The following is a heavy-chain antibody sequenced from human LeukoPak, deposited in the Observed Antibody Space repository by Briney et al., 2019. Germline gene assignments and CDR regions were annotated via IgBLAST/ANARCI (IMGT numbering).Heavy chain of an antibody. D-gene: IGHD3-10*01. CDR2: IYYSGST. J-gene: IGHJ3*02. CDR1: GGSISSYY. V-gene: IGHV4-59*08. CDR3: ARHAVDTYYYGSGSSPDAFDI. Sequence: PSETLSLTRTVSGGSISSYYWSWIRQPPGKGLEWIGYIYYSGSTNYNPSLKSRVTISVDTSKNQFSLKLSSVTAADTAVYYCARHAVDTYYYGSGSSPDAFDIWGQGTMVTVSS.